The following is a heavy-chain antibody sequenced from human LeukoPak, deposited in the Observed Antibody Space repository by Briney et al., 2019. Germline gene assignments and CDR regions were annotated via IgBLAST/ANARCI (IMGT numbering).Heavy chain of an antibody. V-gene: IGHV3-23*01. D-gene: IGHD4-17*01. CDR2: ICDSGGST. Sequence: PGGSLRLSCAASGFTFRSYAMSWVRQAPGKGLEWVSAICDSGGSTYYADSVKGRFTISRDNSKNTLYLQMNSLRAEDTAIYYCAKKAEAYGDSVTQHWGQGTLVTVSS. CDR1: GFTFRSYA. J-gene: IGHJ1*01. CDR3: AKKAEAYGDSVTQH.